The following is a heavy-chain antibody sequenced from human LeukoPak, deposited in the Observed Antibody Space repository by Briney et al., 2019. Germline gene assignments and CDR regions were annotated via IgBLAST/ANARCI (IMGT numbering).Heavy chain of an antibody. CDR1: GFTFGSYW. D-gene: IGHD6-19*01. CDR3: ARPAGYNWFDP. V-gene: IGHV3-7*01. CDR2: INQDGSER. Sequence: GGSLRLSCAASGFTFGSYWMTWVRQAPGKGLEWVANINQDGSERYYVDSVKGQFTISRDNAKNSVYLQMNSLRAEDTAVYYCARPAGYNWFDPWGQGTLVTVSS. J-gene: IGHJ5*02.